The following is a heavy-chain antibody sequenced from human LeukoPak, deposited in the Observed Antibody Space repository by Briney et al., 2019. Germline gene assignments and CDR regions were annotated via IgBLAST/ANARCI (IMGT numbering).Heavy chain of an antibody. CDR1: GFTFSSYS. CDR2: IIGSGLST. Sequence: PGGSLRLSCAASGFTFSSYSMNWVRQAPGKGLKWVSAIIGSGLSTYYADSVKGRFTISRDNSKNTLYPQMNSLRAEDTAVYYCTKDLSPGPDWGQGTLVTVSS. J-gene: IGHJ4*02. CDR3: TKDLSPGPD. V-gene: IGHV3-23*01.